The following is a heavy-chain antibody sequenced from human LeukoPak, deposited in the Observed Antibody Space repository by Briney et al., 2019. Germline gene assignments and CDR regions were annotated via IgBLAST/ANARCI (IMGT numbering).Heavy chain of an antibody. CDR1: GGPISGYY. CDR2: VYSGTT. V-gene: IGHV4-59*08. Sequence: SETLSLTCSVSGGPISGYYWSWIRQTPGKRLGWIGFVYSGTTNYSPSLKSRVTILEDTSKNQFSLTLTSVTAADTAVYYCAKGGQWEVLVAWGQGKQVTVSS. J-gene: IGHJ5*02. CDR3: AKGGQWEVLVA. D-gene: IGHD1-26*01.